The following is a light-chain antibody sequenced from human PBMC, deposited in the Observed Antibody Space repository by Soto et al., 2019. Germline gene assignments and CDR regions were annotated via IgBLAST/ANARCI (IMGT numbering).Light chain of an antibody. CDR2: TAS. J-gene: IGKJ2*01. CDR1: QSISSS. CDR3: QPSYRTLNT. Sequence: DIQMTQSPSSLSASVGDGVTITCRASQSISSSLNWYQQKPGKAPKLLIYTASTLQSGVPSRVRGSESGTGFTLTIRSLQPEDFATYYYQPSYRTLNTFGQGTKLEIK. V-gene: IGKV1-39*01.